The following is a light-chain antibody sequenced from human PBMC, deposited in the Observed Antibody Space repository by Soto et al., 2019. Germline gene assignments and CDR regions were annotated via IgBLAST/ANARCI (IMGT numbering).Light chain of an antibody. V-gene: IGKV1-39*01. CDR2: VES. CDR1: QSISSY. CDR3: QQSYSPPAT. Sequence: DLQMTQSQSSLSASVADRVTITCRASQSISSYLNWYQQKPGKAPKLLINVESGLQSGVPSRFSGNGSGTDFPLTISSLQPEDFATYYCQQSYSPPATFGQGTKLQIK. J-gene: IGKJ2*01.